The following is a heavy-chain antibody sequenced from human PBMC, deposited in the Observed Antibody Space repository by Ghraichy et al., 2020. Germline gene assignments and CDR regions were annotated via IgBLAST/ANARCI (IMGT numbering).Heavy chain of an antibody. D-gene: IGHD1-26*01. CDR2: SNRGGGT. V-gene: IGHV4-34*01. J-gene: IGHJ4*02. Sequence: GRGREGDGESNRGGGTNDDPALKSQVTISVDTSTNQFSLKLSSVTAADTAVYYCARGPKKDSGSYSLDYWGQGTLGTVSS. CDR3: ARGPKKDSGSYSLDY.